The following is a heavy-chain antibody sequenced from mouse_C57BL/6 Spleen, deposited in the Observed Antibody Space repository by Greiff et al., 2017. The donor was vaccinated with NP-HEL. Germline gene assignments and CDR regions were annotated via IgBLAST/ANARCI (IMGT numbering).Heavy chain of an antibody. CDR3: ANYPLDV. CDR1: GYTFTSYW. Sequence: LQQPGAELVMPGASVKLSCKASGYTFTSYWMHWVKQRPGQGLEWIGEIDPSDSYTNYNQKFKGKSTLTVDKSSSTAYMQLSSLTSEDSAVYYCANYPLDVWGTGTTVTVSS. J-gene: IGHJ1*03. D-gene: IGHD1-1*01. V-gene: IGHV1-69*01. CDR2: IDPSDSYT.